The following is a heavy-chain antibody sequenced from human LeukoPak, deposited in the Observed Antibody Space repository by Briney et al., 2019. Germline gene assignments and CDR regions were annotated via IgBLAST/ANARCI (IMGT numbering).Heavy chain of an antibody. D-gene: IGHD4-11*01. CDR1: GGSFSGYY. J-gene: IGHJ4*02. CDR3: ARDSPPRSYSNYVPMTFDY. V-gene: IGHV4-34*01. Sequence: SETLSLTCAVYGGSFSGYYWSWIRQPPGKGLEWIGEINHSGSTYYNPSLKSRVTISVDTSKNQFSLKLSSVTAADTAVYYCARDSPPRSYSNYVPMTFDYWGQGTLVTVSS. CDR2: INHSGST.